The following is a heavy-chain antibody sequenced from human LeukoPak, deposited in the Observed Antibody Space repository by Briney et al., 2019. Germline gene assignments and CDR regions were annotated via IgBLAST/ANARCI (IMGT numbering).Heavy chain of an antibody. J-gene: IGHJ4*02. CDR1: GYSISSGYY. CDR3: ARRHRFDY. V-gene: IGHV4-38-2*01. Sequence: SETLSLTCAVSGYSISSGYYWGWIRQPPGKGLEWIGSFYHTGSTYYNPSLKSRVTISVDTSKNQFSLKLSSVTAADTAVYYCARRHRFDYWGQGTLVTVSS. CDR2: FYHTGST.